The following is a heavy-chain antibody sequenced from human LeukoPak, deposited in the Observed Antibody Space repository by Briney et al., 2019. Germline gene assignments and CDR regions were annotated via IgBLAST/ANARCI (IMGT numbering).Heavy chain of an antibody. CDR3: AKDRYWEDIVDGLFDY. J-gene: IGHJ4*02. Sequence: PGGSLRLSCAGSGFTFASYAMTWVHQAPGKGLEWVSSISGRGSTTYYADSVKGRFTISRDNSKNTLYLQMSSLRAEDTAVYYCAKDRYWEDIVDGLFDYWGQGTLVTVSS. CDR2: ISGRGSTT. D-gene: IGHD2-15*01. CDR1: GFTFASYA. V-gene: IGHV3-23*01.